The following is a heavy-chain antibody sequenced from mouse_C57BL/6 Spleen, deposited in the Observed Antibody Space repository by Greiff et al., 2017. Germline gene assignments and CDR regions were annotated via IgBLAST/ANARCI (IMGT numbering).Heavy chain of an antibody. Sequence: VMPGASVKISCKASGYAFSSSWMNWVKQRPGKGLEWIGRIYPGDGDTNYNGKFKGKATLTADKSSSTAYMQLSSLTSEDSAVYFCARGDYYGSSYDYWGQGTTLTVSS. J-gene: IGHJ2*01. CDR1: GYAFSSSW. CDR3: ARGDYYGSSYDY. CDR2: IYPGDGDT. V-gene: IGHV1-82*01. D-gene: IGHD1-1*01.